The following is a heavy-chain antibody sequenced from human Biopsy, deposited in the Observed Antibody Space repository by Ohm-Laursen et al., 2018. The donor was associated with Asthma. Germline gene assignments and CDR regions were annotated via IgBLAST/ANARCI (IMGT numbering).Heavy chain of an antibody. CDR2: THHSGYT. CDR3: ARAPIPAYSDSSGFDL. J-gene: IGHJ4*02. CDR1: GGSINIGDYY. Sequence: SETLSLTCTVSGGSINIGDYYWSWIRQTPGKGLEWLGDTHHSGYTNYNPSLSSRLTLSVDTSKNQFSLKLRSVTAADTAVYFCARAPIPAYSDSSGFDLWGQGTLVTVSS. V-gene: IGHV4-61*08. D-gene: IGHD3-22*01.